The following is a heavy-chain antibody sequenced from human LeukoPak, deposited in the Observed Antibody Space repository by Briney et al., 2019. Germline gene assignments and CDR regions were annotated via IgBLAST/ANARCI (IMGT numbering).Heavy chain of an antibody. V-gene: IGHV1-8*01. J-gene: IGHJ4*02. Sequence: GASVKVSCKASGYTFTSYDINWVRQATGQGLEWMGWMNPNSGNTGYAQKFQGRVTMTRNTSISTAYMELSSLRSEDTAVYYCAGGRSGYYPNDYWGQGTLVTASS. CDR1: GYTFTSYD. CDR2: MNPNSGNT. D-gene: IGHD3-22*01. CDR3: AGGRSGYYPNDY.